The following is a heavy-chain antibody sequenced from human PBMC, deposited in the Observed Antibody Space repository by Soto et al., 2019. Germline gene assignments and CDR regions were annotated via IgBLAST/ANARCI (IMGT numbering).Heavy chain of an antibody. CDR3: TLTMVRGVIIRGFDY. Sequence: GESLKISCTASGFTFGDYAMSWVRQAPGKGLEWVGFIRSKAYGGTTEYAASVKGRFTISRDDSKSIAYLQMNSLKTEDTAVYYCTLTMVRGVIIRGFDYWGQGTLVTVSS. V-gene: IGHV3-49*04. D-gene: IGHD3-10*01. CDR2: IRSKAYGGTT. J-gene: IGHJ4*02. CDR1: GFTFGDYA.